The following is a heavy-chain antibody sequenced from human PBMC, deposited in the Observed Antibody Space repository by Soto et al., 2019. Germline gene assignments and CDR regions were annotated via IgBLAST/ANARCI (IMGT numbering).Heavy chain of an antibody. CDR1: GFTFSSYL. Sequence: EVQLVESGGGLVQPGGSLRLSCAASGFTFSSYLMSWVRQAPGKGLEWVANIKQDGSEKYYVDSLKGRFTISRDNAKSSLYLQMNSLRAEDTAVYYCARDNPTVTTNYNYHYYGMDVWGQGTTVTVSS. V-gene: IGHV3-7*01. CDR2: IKQDGSEK. D-gene: IGHD4-4*01. J-gene: IGHJ6*02. CDR3: ARDNPTVTTNYNYHYYGMDV.